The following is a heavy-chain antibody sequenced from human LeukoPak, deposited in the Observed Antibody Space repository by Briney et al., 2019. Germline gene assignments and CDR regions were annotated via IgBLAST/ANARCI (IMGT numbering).Heavy chain of an antibody. CDR3: AGDYEGNLAFDI. CDR1: GFTFSIYA. V-gene: IGHV3-21*01. J-gene: IGHJ3*02. CDR2: ISSSSTYI. D-gene: IGHD4-23*01. Sequence: GGSLRLSCAASGFTFSIYAMSWVRQAPGKGLEWVSSISSSSTYIYYADSLGGRFTISRDNVRNSLYLQMNSLRAEDTAVYYCAGDYEGNLAFDIWGQGTMVTVSS.